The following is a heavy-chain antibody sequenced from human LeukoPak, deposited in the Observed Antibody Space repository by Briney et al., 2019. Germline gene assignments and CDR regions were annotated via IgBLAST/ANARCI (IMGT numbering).Heavy chain of an antibody. D-gene: IGHD6-13*01. Sequence: PSETLSLTCTASGGSFSSTSYYWGWIRQPPGKGLEWIGSIYYSGSTYYNPSLKSRVTISVDTSKNQFSLKLSSVTAADTALYYCARHIVAAGTVAYFDYWGQGTLVTVSS. CDR2: IYYSGST. CDR1: GGSFSSTSYY. J-gene: IGHJ4*02. CDR3: ARHIVAAGTVAYFDY. V-gene: IGHV4-39*01.